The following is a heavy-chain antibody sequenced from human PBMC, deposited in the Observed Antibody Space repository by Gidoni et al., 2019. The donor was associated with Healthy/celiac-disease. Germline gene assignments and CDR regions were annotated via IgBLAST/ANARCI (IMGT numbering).Heavy chain of an antibody. D-gene: IGHD5-12*01. V-gene: IGHV4-59*01. CDR3: AREGSPSPGSGYGYHFDY. CDR2: IYYSGST. Sequence: QVQLQESGPGLVKPSETLSPTCTVPGRSISSYHWSCIQQPPGKGLEWIGYIYYSGSTNYNPSLKSRVTISVDTSKNQFSLKLSSVTAADTAVYYCAREGSPSPGSGYGYHFDYWGQGTLVTVSS. CDR1: GRSISSYH. J-gene: IGHJ4*02.